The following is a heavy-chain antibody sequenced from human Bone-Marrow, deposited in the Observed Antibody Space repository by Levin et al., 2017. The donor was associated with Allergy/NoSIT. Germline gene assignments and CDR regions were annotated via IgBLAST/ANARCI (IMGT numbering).Heavy chain of an antibody. V-gene: IGHV3-7*01. CDR2: INEDGSEK. J-gene: IGHJ4*02. Sequence: ETLSLTCAASGFTFRNYWMSWVRQAPGKGLEWVASINEDGSEKYYVDSVRGRFTSSRDNAENSLSLHMNSLRAEDTAVYYCARATSADKEDFWGQGTLVTVSS. CDR1: GFTFRNYW. CDR3: ARATSADKEDF.